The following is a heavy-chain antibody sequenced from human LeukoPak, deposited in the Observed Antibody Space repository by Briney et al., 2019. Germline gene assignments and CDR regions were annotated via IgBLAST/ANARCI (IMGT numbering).Heavy chain of an antibody. Sequence: GGSLRLSCAASGFTFSSYWMSWVRQAPGKGLEWVANIKQDGSEKYYVDSVKGRFTISRDNAKNSLYLQMNSLRAEDTAVYYCAREVGVRYFDWLYPTSGVYYFDYWGQGTLVTVSS. D-gene: IGHD3-9*01. CDR2: IKQDGSEK. CDR3: AREVGVRYFDWLYPTSGVYYFDY. J-gene: IGHJ4*02. V-gene: IGHV3-7*01. CDR1: GFTFSSYW.